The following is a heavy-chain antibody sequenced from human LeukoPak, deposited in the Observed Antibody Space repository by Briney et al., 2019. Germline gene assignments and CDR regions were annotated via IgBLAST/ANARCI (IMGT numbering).Heavy chain of an antibody. Sequence: SVKVSCKAFGGTFSSYTISWVRQAPGQGLEWMGGIIPIFGTANYAQKFQGRVTITADESTSTAYMELSSLRSEDTAVYYCARASSWSHAFDIWGQGTMVTVSS. CDR2: IIPIFGTA. D-gene: IGHD6-13*01. V-gene: IGHV1-69*01. CDR1: GGTFSSYT. J-gene: IGHJ3*02. CDR3: ARASSWSHAFDI.